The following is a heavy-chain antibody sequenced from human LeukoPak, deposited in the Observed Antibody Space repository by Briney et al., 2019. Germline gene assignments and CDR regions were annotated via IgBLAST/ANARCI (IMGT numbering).Heavy chain of an antibody. CDR3: AKGAYRHYYDSSGYPYYFDY. CDR2: ISGSGGST. J-gene: IGHJ4*02. CDR1: GFTFSSYG. D-gene: IGHD3-22*01. Sequence: GGSLRLSCAAYGFTFSSYGMSWVRQAPGKGLEWVSAISGSGGSTYYADSVKGRFTISRDNSENTLYLQMNSLRAEDTAVYYCAKGAYRHYYDSSGYPYYFDYWGQGTLVTVSS. V-gene: IGHV3-23*01.